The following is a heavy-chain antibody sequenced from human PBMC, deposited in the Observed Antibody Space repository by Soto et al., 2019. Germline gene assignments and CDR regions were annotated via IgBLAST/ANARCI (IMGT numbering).Heavy chain of an antibody. CDR1: GFTFNTHW. Sequence: EVQLVESGGGVVQPGGSLRLSCTASGFTFNTHWMHWVRQAPGKGLVWGSRIYFDGIKTNYGDSVKGRLTVSRDNAKNTVYLHVNTLRDEDTAVYYCARGAAMGVDYWGQGTLVTVSS. V-gene: IGHV3-74*01. CDR2: IYFDGIKT. J-gene: IGHJ4*02. CDR3: ARGAAMGVDY. D-gene: IGHD1-26*01.